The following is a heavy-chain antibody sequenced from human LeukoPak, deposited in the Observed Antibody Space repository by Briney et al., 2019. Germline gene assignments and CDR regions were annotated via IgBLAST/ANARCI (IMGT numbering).Heavy chain of an antibody. D-gene: IGHD3-22*01. J-gene: IGHJ4*02. CDR2: ISSTSRSSYI. CDR1: GFSFGSYS. CDR3: ARGYIDNLGYSPRSAFDK. Sequence: TGGSLRLSCAASGFSFGSYSMNWVRQAPGKGLEWVSSISSTSRSSYIFYAESVEGRFTISRDNTKNSLFLQMNSLIAEDTAVYYCARGYIDNLGYSPRSAFDKWGQGTLVTVSS. V-gene: IGHV3-21*01.